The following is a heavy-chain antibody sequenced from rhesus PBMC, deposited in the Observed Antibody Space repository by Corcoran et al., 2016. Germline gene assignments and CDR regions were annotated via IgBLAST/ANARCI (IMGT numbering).Heavy chain of an antibody. CDR2: MNTYPGNP. D-gene: IGHD4-29*01. CDR1: GYSFTTDG. Sequence: QVRLVQSGPEVKQPGASVKVFCKASGYSFTTDGMTGVRQAPGQGLGWLEWMNTYPGNPPYAQGVTERFVFSMGTSVSTVYLQISSLKGEDTAVYYCERSVAAGYFEFWGQGALVTVSS. J-gene: IGHJ1*01. V-gene: IGHV7-193*02. CDR3: ERSVAAGYFEF.